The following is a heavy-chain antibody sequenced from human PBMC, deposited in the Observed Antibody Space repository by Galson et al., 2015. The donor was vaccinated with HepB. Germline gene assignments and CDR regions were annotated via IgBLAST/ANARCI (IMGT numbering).Heavy chain of an antibody. CDR3: ARGGYYDSSGPWDAFDI. CDR1: GGSFSGYY. D-gene: IGHD3-22*01. J-gene: IGHJ3*02. V-gene: IGHV4-34*01. CDR2: INHSGST. Sequence: ETLSLTCAVYGGSFSGYYWSWIRQPPGKGLEWIGEINHSGSTNYNPSLKSRVTISVDTSKNQFSLKLSSVTAADTAVYYCARGGYYDSSGPWDAFDIWGQGTMVTVSS.